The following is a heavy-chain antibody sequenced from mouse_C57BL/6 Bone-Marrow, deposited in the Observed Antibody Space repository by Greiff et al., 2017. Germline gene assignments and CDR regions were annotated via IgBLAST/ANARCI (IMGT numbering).Heavy chain of an antibody. D-gene: IGHD2-3*01. CDR1: GYTFTSYW. Sequence: QVQLQQPGAELVRPGSSVKLSCKASGYTFTSYWMAWVKQRPGQGLEWIGNIYPSDSETHYNQKFKDKATLTVDKSSSTAYMQLSSLTSEDSAVYYCASYDGYYGFDYWGQGTTLTVSS. CDR2: IYPSDSET. CDR3: ASYDGYYGFDY. J-gene: IGHJ2*01. V-gene: IGHV1-61*01.